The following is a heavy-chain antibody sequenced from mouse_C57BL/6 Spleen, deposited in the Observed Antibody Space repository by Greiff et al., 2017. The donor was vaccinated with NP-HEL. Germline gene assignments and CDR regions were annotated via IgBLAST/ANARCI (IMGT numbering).Heavy chain of an antibody. V-gene: IGHV5-17*01. CDR2: ISSGSSTI. CDR3: ARDYEPGYYFDY. CDR1: GFTFSDYG. Sequence: EVNLVESGGGLVKPGGSLKLSCAASGFTFSDYGMHWVRQAPEKGLEWVAYISSGSSTIYYADTVKGRFTISRDNAKNTLFLQMTSLRSEDTAMYYCARDYEPGYYFDYWGQGTTLTVSS. D-gene: IGHD2-4*01. J-gene: IGHJ2*01.